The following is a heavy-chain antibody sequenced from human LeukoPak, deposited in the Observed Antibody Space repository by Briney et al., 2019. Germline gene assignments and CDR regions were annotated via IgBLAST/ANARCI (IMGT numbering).Heavy chain of an antibody. Sequence: SETLSLTCAVYGGSFSGYYWSWIRQPPGKGLEWIGGINHSGSTNYNPSLKSRVTISVDTSKNQFSLKLSSVTAADTAVYYCARAIVGATGMGYYYGMDVWGQGTTVTVSS. D-gene: IGHD1-26*01. J-gene: IGHJ6*02. CDR1: GGSFSGYY. CDR2: INHSGST. V-gene: IGHV4-34*01. CDR3: ARAIVGATGMGYYYGMDV.